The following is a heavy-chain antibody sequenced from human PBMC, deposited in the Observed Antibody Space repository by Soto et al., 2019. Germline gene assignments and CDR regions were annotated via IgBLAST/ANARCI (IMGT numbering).Heavy chain of an antibody. Sequence: SETLSLTCTVSGGSINSGGYYWNWIRQPPGKGLEWIGYIYYSGTIYYNPSLKSRLTISVDTSKNQFSLKLTSVTVADTAVYYCARGDEVSGDCDCWGQGTQVTVSS. CDR3: ARGDEVSGDCDC. CDR1: GGSINSGGYY. D-gene: IGHD2-21*02. J-gene: IGHJ4*02. V-gene: IGHV4-31*03. CDR2: IYYSGTI.